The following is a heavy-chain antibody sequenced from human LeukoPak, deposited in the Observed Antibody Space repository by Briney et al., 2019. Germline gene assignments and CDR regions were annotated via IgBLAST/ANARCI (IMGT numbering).Heavy chain of an antibody. V-gene: IGHV1-18*01. J-gene: IGHJ1*01. CDR3: ARGPKTPQYFQY. Sequence: GASVKVSCKASGYTFSSYGIIWVQQAPGQGLEWMGWISADNGNTNYAQKLQGRVTMTTDTSTSTAYMELRSLRSDDTAVYYCARGPKTPQYFQYWGQGTLVTVSS. CDR2: ISADNGNT. CDR1: GYTFSSYG.